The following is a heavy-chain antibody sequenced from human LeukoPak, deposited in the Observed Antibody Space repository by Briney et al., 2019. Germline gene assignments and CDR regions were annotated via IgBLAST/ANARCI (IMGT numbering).Heavy chain of an antibody. CDR1: GLTFGNYG. D-gene: IGHD5-18*01. CDR2: ISSSSSYI. CDR3: AREPRDTAMGTDY. V-gene: IGHV3-21*01. J-gene: IGHJ4*02. Sequence: GGSLRLSCVASGLTFGNYGMNWVRQAPGKGLEWVSSISSSSSYIYYADSVKGRFTISRDNAKNSLYLQMNSLRAEDTAVYYCAREPRDTAMGTDYWGQGTLVTVSS.